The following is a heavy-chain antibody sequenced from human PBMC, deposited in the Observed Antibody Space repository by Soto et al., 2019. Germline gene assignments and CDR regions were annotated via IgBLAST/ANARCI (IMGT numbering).Heavy chain of an antibody. Sequence: PSETLSLTCTVSGGSISSGGYYWSWIRQHPGKGLEWIGYIYYSGSTYYNPSLKSRVTISVDTSKNQFSLKLSSVTAADTAVYYCARDTVAGTSFDYWGQGTLVTVSS. D-gene: IGHD6-19*01. V-gene: IGHV4-31*03. CDR3: ARDTVAGTSFDY. CDR2: IYYSGST. CDR1: GGSISSGGYY. J-gene: IGHJ4*02.